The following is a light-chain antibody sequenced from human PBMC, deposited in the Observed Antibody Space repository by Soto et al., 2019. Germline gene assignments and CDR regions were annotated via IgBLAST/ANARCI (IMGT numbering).Light chain of an antibody. J-gene: IGKJ4*01. V-gene: IGKV3-20*01. CDR3: QQYGSSPLT. Sequence: EIVLTQSPGTLSFSPGERATLSCRASQSVSSSYLAWYQQKPGQAPRLLIYGASSRATGIPDRFSGSGSGTDFTLTISRLETEDFAVYDGQQYGSSPLTFGGGTKVDIK. CDR2: GAS. CDR1: QSVSSSY.